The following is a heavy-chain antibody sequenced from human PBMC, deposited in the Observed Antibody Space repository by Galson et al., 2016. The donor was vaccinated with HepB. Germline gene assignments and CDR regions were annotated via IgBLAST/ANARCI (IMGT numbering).Heavy chain of an antibody. CDR2: VYWNDDK. Sequence: PGKALEWLALVYWNDDKRYSPTLKSRLTITKDTSRNLVVLRMTNMEPVDTATYYCAHQSRGYNYGYVRWGQGTLVTVSS. D-gene: IGHD5-18*01. J-gene: IGHJ4*02. V-gene: IGHV2-5*01. CDR3: AHQSRGYNYGYVR.